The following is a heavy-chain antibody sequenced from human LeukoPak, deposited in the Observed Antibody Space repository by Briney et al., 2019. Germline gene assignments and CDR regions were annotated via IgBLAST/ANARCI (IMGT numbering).Heavy chain of an antibody. J-gene: IGHJ5*02. D-gene: IGHD3-22*01. Sequence: SETLSLTCAVYGGSFSGYYWSWIRQPPGKGLEWIGEINHSGSTNYNPSLKSRVTISVDTSKNQFSLKLSSVTAADTAVYYCASDGTGAGYYYDTSGYSSWGQGTLVPVSS. CDR2: INHSGST. CDR3: ASDGTGAGYYYDTSGYSS. V-gene: IGHV4-34*01. CDR1: GGSFSGYY.